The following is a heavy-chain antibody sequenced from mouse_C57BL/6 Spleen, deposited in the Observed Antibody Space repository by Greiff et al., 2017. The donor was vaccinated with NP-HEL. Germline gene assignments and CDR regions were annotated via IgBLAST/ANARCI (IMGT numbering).Heavy chain of an antibody. D-gene: IGHD1-1*01. V-gene: IGHV5-17*01. CDR2: ISSGSSTI. J-gene: IGHJ3*01. CDR1: GFTFSDYG. Sequence: EVQLVESGGGLVKPGGSLKLSCAASGFTFSDYGMHWVRQAPEKGLEWVAYISSGSSTIYYADTVKGRFTISRDNAKNTLFLQMTSLRSEDTAMYYCARGGYGSSFAWFAYWGQGTLVTVSA. CDR3: ARGGYGSSFAWFAY.